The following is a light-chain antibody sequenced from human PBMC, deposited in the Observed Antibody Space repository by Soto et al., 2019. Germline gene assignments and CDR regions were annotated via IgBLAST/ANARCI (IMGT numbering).Light chain of an antibody. Sequence: IVMTQSPGTLSVSPGERATLSCRASQSVGNNLSSYQQKPGQAPRLLIHGASIRATGVPARFSGSGSGKEFPPTISSLQSEDFAVYYCQQCDDWPRTFGEGTKVDIK. J-gene: IGKJ1*01. CDR3: QQCDDWPRT. CDR2: GAS. V-gene: IGKV3D-15*01. CDR1: QSVGNN.